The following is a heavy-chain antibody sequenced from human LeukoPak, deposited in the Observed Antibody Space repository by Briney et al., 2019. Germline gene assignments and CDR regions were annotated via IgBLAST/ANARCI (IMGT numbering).Heavy chain of an antibody. D-gene: IGHD3-10*02. CDR3: AKHGPSDTPYTFVRGINSRYYFDY. Sequence: SETLSLTCTVSGGSISSYYWSWIRQPPGKGLEWIGYIYYSGSTNYNPSLTSRVTISVDTSKNQFSLKLSSVTAADTAVYYCAKHGPSDTPYTFVRGINSRYYFDYWGQGTLVTVSS. J-gene: IGHJ4*02. CDR1: GGSISSYY. CDR2: IYYSGST. V-gene: IGHV4-59*08.